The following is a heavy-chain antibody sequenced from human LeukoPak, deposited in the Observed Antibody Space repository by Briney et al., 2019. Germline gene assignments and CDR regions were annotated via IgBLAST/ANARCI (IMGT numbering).Heavy chain of an antibody. D-gene: IGHD2-2*01. J-gene: IGHJ3*02. CDR1: GYSISSGYY. Sequence: SETLSLTWAVSGYSISSGYYWGWIRQPPGKGLEWIGSIYHSGSTYYNPSLKSRVTISVDTSKNQFSLKLSSVTAADTAVYYCARDQGIVVVPAAISGGDAFDIWGQGTMVTVSS. CDR3: ARDQGIVVVPAAISGGDAFDI. V-gene: IGHV4-38-2*02. CDR2: IYHSGST.